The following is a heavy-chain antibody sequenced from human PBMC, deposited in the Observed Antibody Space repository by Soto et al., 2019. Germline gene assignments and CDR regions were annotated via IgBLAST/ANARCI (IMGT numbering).Heavy chain of an antibody. D-gene: IGHD3-3*01. V-gene: IGHV3-7*03. CDR1: GFTFSSYA. CDR3: ARELTSSTYYDFWSGYYSPYGMDV. CDR2: IKQDGSEK. J-gene: IGHJ6*02. Sequence: GGSLRLSCAASGFTFSSYAMSWVRQAPGKGLEWVANIKQDGSEKYYVDSVKGRFTISRDNAKNSLYLQMNSLRAEDTAVYYCARELTSSTYYDFWSGYYSPYGMDVWGQGTTVTVSS.